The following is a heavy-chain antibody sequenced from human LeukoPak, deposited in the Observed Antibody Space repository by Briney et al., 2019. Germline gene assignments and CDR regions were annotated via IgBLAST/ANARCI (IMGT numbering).Heavy chain of an antibody. D-gene: IGHD6-19*01. Sequence: PGGSLRLSCAPSKLTFRQYWMRWLRQAPGKGLQWVAAINQDGDRKVYVDSVKARFNLPRDSATNSLYPKMNSLRGEDTAVYYCARDGPQWHPDYWGQGTLVTVSS. J-gene: IGHJ4*02. CDR2: INQDGDRK. CDR3: ARDGPQWHPDY. V-gene: IGHV3-7*03. CDR1: KLTFRQYW.